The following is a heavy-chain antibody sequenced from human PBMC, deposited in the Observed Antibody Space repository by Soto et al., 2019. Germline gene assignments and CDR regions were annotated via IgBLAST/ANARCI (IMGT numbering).Heavy chain of an antibody. CDR2: IYPADSET. J-gene: IGHJ4*02. CDR3: ARRPWLSGYYDY. D-gene: IGHD3-22*01. CDR1: GYSFFSHW. V-gene: IGHV5-51*01. Sequence: GESLKISCKVPGYSFFSHWIGWVRQMPGKGLEWVGIIYPADSETRYSPSFQGQVTISVDKSINTAYLQWSSLKASDTAMYYCARRPWLSGYYDYWGQGTLVTVSS.